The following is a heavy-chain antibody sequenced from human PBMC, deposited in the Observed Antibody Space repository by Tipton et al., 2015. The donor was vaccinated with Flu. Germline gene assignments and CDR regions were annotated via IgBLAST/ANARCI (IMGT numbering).Heavy chain of an antibody. V-gene: IGHV4-39*07. J-gene: IGHJ6*02. D-gene: IGHD3-3*01. CDR3: ARDMDGSFWSGYYISSHWVDV. CDR1: GGSISSSIHY. Sequence: TLSLTCIVSGGSISSSIHYWGWIRQSPGKGLEWIGSIYYRGSTYYNPSLKSRVTISVDTSKNQFSLKLSSVTAADTAVYYCARDMDGSFWSGYYISSHWVDVWCQGTTVTVSS. CDR2: IYYRGST.